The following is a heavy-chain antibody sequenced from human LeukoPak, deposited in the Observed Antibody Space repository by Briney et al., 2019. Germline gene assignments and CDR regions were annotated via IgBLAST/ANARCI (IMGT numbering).Heavy chain of an antibody. CDR2: ISYDGSNK. CDR1: GFTFSSYG. Sequence: GGSLRLSCAASGFTFSSYGMHWVRQAPGKGLEWVAVISYDGSNKYYADSVKGRFTISRDNSKNTLYLQMNSLRAEDTAVYYCAKDDSSSWYSAFDIWGQGTMVTVSS. CDR3: AKDDSSSWYSAFDI. J-gene: IGHJ3*02. D-gene: IGHD6-13*01. V-gene: IGHV3-30*18.